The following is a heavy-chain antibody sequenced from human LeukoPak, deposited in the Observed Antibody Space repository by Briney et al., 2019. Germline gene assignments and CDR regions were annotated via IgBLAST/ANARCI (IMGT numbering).Heavy chain of an antibody. CDR1: GGSISSYY. J-gene: IGHJ4*02. V-gene: IGHV4-59*08. D-gene: IGHD3-10*01. CDR2: IYSSGST. CDR3: ARTYYFGSGSYHFDY. Sequence: SETLSLTCTVSGGSISSYYWGWIRQPPGKGLEWIGHIYSSGSTNYNPSLKSRVTISVDTSKNQFSLKLTSVTAADTAVYYCARTYYFGSGSYHFDYWGQGTLVTVSS.